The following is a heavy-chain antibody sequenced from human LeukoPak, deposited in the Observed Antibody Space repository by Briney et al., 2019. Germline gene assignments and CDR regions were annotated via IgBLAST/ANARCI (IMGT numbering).Heavy chain of an antibody. CDR3: ARHASVDGNWPRPLDY. J-gene: IGHJ4*02. CDR1: GGSISSSNYY. V-gene: IGHV4-39*01. Sequence: SETLSLTCTVSGGSISSSNYYWGWIRQPPGKGLEWIGNIYYSGSTYYKPSLKTRVAISVDTSKNQFSLKLTSVTAADTAVYYCARHASVDGNWPRPLDYWGQGSLVTVSS. D-gene: IGHD6-19*01. CDR2: IYYSGST.